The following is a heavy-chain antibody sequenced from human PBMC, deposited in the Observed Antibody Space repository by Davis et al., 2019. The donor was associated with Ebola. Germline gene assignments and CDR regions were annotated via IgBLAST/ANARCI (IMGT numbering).Heavy chain of an antibody. CDR2: IKQDGSEK. CDR3: ARGRWLRSFYFDY. J-gene: IGHJ4*02. D-gene: IGHD5-12*01. V-gene: IGHV3-7*01. CDR1: GFTFSSYA. Sequence: GGSLRLSCAASGFTFSSYAMSWVRQAPGKGLEWVANIKQDGSEKYYVDSVKGRFTISRDNAKNSLYLQMNSLRAEDTAVYYCARGRWLRSFYFDYWGQGTLVTVSS.